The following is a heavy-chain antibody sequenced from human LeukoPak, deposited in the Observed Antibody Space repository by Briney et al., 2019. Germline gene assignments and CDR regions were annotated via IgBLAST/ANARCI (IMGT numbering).Heavy chain of an antibody. CDR3: AKGTKGFDY. CDR2: ISGSGGST. V-gene: IGHV3-23*01. Sequence: QTGGSLRLSCAASGFTFSSYAMSWVRQAPGKGLEWVPAISGSGGSTYYADSVKGRFTISRDNSKNTLFLQMNSLRAEDTAIYYCAKGTKGFDYWGQGTLVTVSS. CDR1: GFTFSSYA. J-gene: IGHJ4*02.